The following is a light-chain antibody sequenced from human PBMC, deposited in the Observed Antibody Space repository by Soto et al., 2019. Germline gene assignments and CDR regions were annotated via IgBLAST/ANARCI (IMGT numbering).Light chain of an antibody. Sequence: EIVLTQSPGTLSLSPVERATLSCRASQSVSSSYLAWYQQKPGQAPRLLIYGASSRATVIPDRFSGSGSGTDFTLTISRLEPEDFAVYYCQQYGSSPLTFGGGTKVEIK. CDR3: QQYGSSPLT. V-gene: IGKV3-20*01. CDR2: GAS. CDR1: QSVSSSY. J-gene: IGKJ4*01.